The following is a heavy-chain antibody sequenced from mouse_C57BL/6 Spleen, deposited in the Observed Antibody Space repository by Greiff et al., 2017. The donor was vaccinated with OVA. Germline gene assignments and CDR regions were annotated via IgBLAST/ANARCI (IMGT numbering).Heavy chain of an antibody. Sequence: VKVVESGPGLVAPSQSLSITCTVSGFSLTSYGVHWVRQPPGKGLEWLVVIWSDGSTTYNSALKSRLSISKDNSKSQVFLKMNSLQTDDTAMYYCARVYGYDEAWFAYWGQGTLVTVSA. V-gene: IGHV2-6*03. D-gene: IGHD2-2*01. J-gene: IGHJ3*01. CDR1: GFSLTSYG. CDR2: IWSDGST. CDR3: ARVYGYDEAWFAY.